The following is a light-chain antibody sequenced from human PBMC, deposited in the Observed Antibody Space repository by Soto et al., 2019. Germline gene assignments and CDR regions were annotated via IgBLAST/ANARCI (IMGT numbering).Light chain of an antibody. J-gene: IGLJ1*01. Sequence: QSALTQPASVSGSPGQSITISCTGNSKEVCGYNYFYWYQQHPGKAPKFMIYDVSNRPSGVSNRFSGSKSGNTASLTISGLQAEDEADYYCSSYTTSNTRQIVFGTGTKVTVL. CDR1: SKEVCGYNY. V-gene: IGLV2-14*01. CDR3: SSYTTSNTRQIV. CDR2: DVS.